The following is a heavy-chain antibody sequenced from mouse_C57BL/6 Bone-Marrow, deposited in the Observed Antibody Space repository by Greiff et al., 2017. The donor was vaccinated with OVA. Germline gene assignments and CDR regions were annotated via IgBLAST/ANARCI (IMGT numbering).Heavy chain of an antibody. D-gene: IGHD1-1*01. CDR3: VRDYYGSSPNAMDY. CDR1: GFTFNTYA. V-gene: IGHV10-3*01. J-gene: IGHJ4*01. Sequence: EVQVVESGGGLVQPTGSLKLSCAASGFTFNTYAMHWVRQAPGKGLEWVARIRSKSSNYATYYADSVKDRFTISRDDSQSMLYLQMNNLKTEDTAMYYCVRDYYGSSPNAMDYWGQGTSVTVSS. CDR2: IRSKSSNYAT.